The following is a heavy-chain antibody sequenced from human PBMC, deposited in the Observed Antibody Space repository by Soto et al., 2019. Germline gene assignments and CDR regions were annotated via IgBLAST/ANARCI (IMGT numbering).Heavy chain of an antibody. CDR3: THRLTRYTWNYGDYVGYFDP. CDR1: GFSLSTSGVG. CDR2: IYWDDDK. V-gene: IGHV2-5*02. J-gene: IGHJ5*02. Sequence: SGPTLVNPTQTLTLTCTFSGFSLSTSGVGVGWIRQPPGKALEWLAVIYWDDDKRYSPSLKSRVTITKDTSKNQVVLTVTNMDPVDTGTYYCTHRLTRYTWNYGDYVGYFDPWGQGILVTVSS. D-gene: IGHD1-7*01.